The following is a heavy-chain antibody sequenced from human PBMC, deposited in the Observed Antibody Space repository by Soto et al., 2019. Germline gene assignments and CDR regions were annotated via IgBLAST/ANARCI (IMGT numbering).Heavy chain of an antibody. CDR1: GGSIISTGYY. CDR3: ARHPGHCSGNGCYGYYTMDV. CDR2: VYYSGNT. J-gene: IGHJ6*02. Sequence: SETLSRTCSVLGGSIISTGYYWRWIRKPPGKGLVWIATVYYSGNTYYNPSRKIRVTISVDTSKNQFSLELTSVTAADTAVYFCARHPGHCSGNGCYGYYTMDVWGQGTTVPVSS. V-gene: IGHV4-39*01. D-gene: IGHD2-2*01.